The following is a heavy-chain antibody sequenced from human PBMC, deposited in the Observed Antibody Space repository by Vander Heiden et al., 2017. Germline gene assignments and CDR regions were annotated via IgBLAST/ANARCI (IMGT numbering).Heavy chain of an antibody. CDR3: ARGSVGAWYFDY. CDR1: GGSVSGGTYY. CDR2: IYYSGST. V-gene: IGHV4-61*01. J-gene: IGHJ4*02. D-gene: IGHD1-26*01. Sequence: QVQLQESGPGLVKPSETLSLTCTVSGGSVSGGTYYWSWIRQPPGKGLEWIGYIYYSGSTNYNPSLRSRVSISVDTSKNQFSLKLRSVTAADTAVYYFARGSVGAWYFDYWGQGTLVTVSS.